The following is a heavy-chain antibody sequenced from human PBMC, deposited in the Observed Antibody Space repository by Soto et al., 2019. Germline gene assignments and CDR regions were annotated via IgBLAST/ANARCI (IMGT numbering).Heavy chain of an antibody. V-gene: IGHV5-51*01. CDR2: IYPGDSDT. D-gene: IGHD2-15*01. CDR1: GYIFDSYW. Sequence: EVQLVQSGAEMKKPGESLKISCKGSGYIFDSYWIGWVRQMPGKGLEWMGIIYPGDSDTRYSPSFQGQVTISADKSISTAYLQWSSLKASDTAIYYCARQKYCRDASCFIVEDAFDIWGQGTMVTVSS. CDR3: ARQKYCRDASCFIVEDAFDI. J-gene: IGHJ3*02.